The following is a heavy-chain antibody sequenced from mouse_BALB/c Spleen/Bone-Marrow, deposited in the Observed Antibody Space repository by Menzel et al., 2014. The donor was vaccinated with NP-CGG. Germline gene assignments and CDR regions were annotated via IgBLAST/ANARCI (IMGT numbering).Heavy chain of an antibody. D-gene: IGHD2-14*01. CDR1: GFSLTSYG. CDR2: IWAGGST. J-gene: IGHJ3*01. CDR3: ARAAYRYDVTWFAY. V-gene: IGHV2-9*02. Sequence: QVQLKESGPGLVAPSQSLSITCTVPGFSLTSYGVHWVRQPPGKGLEWLGVIWAGGSTNYNSALMSRLSISKDNSKSQVFLKMNSLQTDDTAMYYCARAAYRYDVTWFAYWGQGTLVTVSA.